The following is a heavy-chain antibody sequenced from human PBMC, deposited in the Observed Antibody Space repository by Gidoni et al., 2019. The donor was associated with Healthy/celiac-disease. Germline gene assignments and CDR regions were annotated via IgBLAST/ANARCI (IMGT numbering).Heavy chain of an antibody. Sequence: QVQLVESGGGVVQPGRSLRLSCAASGFTFSSYGMHWVRQAPGKGLEWVAVISYDGSNKYYADSVKGRFTISRDNSKNTLYLQMNSLRAEDTAVYYCAKDGAGATENFDYWGQGTLVTVSS. CDR3: AKDGAGATENFDY. CDR1: GFTFSSYG. D-gene: IGHD1-26*01. CDR2: ISYDGSNK. V-gene: IGHV3-30*18. J-gene: IGHJ4*02.